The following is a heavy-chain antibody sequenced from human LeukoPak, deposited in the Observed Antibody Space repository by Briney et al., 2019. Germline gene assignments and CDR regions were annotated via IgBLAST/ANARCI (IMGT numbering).Heavy chain of an antibody. Sequence: ASVKVSCKASGYTFTNYYIHWVRQAPGQGLEWMGIINPTCGSTAYTQKFQGRVTMTRDTSTSTVYMELSSLRSDDTAVYYCARLGYYYDSLGHYDYWGQGTLVIVSS. CDR2: INPTCGST. D-gene: IGHD3-22*01. CDR3: ARLGYYYDSLGHYDY. J-gene: IGHJ4*02. V-gene: IGHV1-46*01. CDR1: GYTFTNYY.